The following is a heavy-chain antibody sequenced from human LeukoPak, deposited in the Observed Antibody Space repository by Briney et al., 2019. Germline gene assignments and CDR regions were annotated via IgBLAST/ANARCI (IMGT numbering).Heavy chain of an antibody. D-gene: IGHD1-26*01. J-gene: IGHJ4*02. CDR1: GITFSSYG. V-gene: IGHV3-23*01. Sequence: GGSLRLSCAASGITFSSYGMSWVRQAPGKGLEWVSSISSTGGTTYYADSVKGRFTISRDNSKNTLYLQMNSLRAEDTAVYYCARDPSYSENLDYWGQGTLVTVSS. CDR3: ARDPSYSENLDY. CDR2: ISSTGGTT.